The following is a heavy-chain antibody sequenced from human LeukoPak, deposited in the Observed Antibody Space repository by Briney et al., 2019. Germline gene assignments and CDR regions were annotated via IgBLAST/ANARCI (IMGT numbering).Heavy chain of an antibody. CDR1: GFIFSSYG. Sequence: GGSLRLSCAASGFIFSSYGMNWVRQAPGKGLEWVSYISSSSSTIYYADSVKGRFTISRDNAKNSLYLQMNSLRAEDAAVYYCARASGDYGVYYFDYWGQGTLVTVSS. CDR3: ARASGDYGVYYFDY. V-gene: IGHV3-48*04. CDR2: ISSSSSTI. D-gene: IGHD4-17*01. J-gene: IGHJ4*02.